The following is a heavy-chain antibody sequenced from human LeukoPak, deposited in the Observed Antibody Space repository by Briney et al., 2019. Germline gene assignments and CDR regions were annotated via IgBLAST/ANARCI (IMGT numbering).Heavy chain of an antibody. CDR3: GRETIAATGTSVFFDY. V-gene: IGHV4-61*08. Sequence: SETLSLTCTVSGASVSSSGYYWSWIRQPPGKGLEWIGYIYHSGSTNYNPSLKSRVTISVDTSKNQFSLKLTSKTAADTAVYYCGRETIAATGTSVFFDYWGQGTLVTVSS. CDR2: IYHSGST. CDR1: GASVSSSGYY. D-gene: IGHD6-13*01. J-gene: IGHJ4*02.